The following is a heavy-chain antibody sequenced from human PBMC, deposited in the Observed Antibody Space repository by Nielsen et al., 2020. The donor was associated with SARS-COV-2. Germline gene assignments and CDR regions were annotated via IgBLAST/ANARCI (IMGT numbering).Heavy chain of an antibody. D-gene: IGHD2-15*01. V-gene: IGHV1-69*04. CDR1: GGTFSSYA. CDR2: IIPILGIA. Sequence: SLKVSCKASGGTFSSYAISWVRQAPGQGLEWMGRIIPILGIANYAQKFQGRVTITADKSTSTAYMELSSLRSEDTAVYYCARANCSGGSCYSGGWFDPWGQGTLVTVSS. CDR3: ARANCSGGSCYSGGWFDP. J-gene: IGHJ5*02.